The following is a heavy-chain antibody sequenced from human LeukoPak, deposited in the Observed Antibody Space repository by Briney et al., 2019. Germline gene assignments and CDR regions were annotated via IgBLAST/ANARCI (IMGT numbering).Heavy chain of an antibody. CDR1: GFTLSYW. CDR2: IKYDGSEK. Sequence: GGSLRLSCAASGFTLSYWMSWVRQAPGKGLELVANIKYDGSEKDYVDSVKGRFTISRDNAKNSLYLQMNSLRAEDTAVYYCARDIAAPGLFFDYWGQGTLVTVSS. J-gene: IGHJ4*02. D-gene: IGHD6-13*01. V-gene: IGHV3-7*01. CDR3: ARDIAAPGLFFDY.